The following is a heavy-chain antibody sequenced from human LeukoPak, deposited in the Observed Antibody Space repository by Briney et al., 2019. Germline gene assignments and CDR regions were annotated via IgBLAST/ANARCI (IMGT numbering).Heavy chain of an antibody. J-gene: IGHJ4*02. Sequence: GASVKVSCKASGYTFTSYDINWVRQATGQGLEWMGWMNPNSGNTGYAQKFQGRVTMNRNTSISTAYMELSSLRSEDTAVYYCARRIAAAGTPLGFWGQGTLVTVSS. CDR2: MNPNSGNT. CDR1: GYTFTSYD. D-gene: IGHD6-13*01. V-gene: IGHV1-8*01. CDR3: ARRIAAAGTPLGF.